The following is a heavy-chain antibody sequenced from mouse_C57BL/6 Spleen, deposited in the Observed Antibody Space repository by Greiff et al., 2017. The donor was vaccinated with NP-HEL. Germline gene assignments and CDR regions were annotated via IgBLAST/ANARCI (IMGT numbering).Heavy chain of an antibody. CDR1: GYTFTSYW. D-gene: IGHD2-1*01. CDR3: ARWSALYYGNYGYFDD. V-gene: IGHV1-72*01. J-gene: IGHJ1*03. CDR2: IDPNSGGT. Sequence: QVQLQQPGAELVKPGASVKLSCKASGYTFTSYWMHWVKQSPGRGLEWIGRIDPNSGGTKYNETFKSKSTLTVDKPSSTAYMQLSSLTSEDSAVYYCARWSALYYGNYGYFDDWGTGTTVTVSS.